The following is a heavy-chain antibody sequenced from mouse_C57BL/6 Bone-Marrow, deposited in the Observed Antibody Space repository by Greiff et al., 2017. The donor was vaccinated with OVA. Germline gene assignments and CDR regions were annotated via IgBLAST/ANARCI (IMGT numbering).Heavy chain of an antibody. Sequence: EVQGVESGGGLVKPGGSLKLSCAASGFTFSSYAMSWVRQTPEKRLEWVATISDGGSYTYYPDNVKGRFTISRDNAKNNLYLQMSHLKSEDTAMYYCARGGITGPHYWGQGTTLTVSS. CDR3: ARGGITGPHY. V-gene: IGHV5-4*01. CDR2: ISDGGSYT. J-gene: IGHJ2*01. CDR1: GFTFSSYA. D-gene: IGHD1-1*01.